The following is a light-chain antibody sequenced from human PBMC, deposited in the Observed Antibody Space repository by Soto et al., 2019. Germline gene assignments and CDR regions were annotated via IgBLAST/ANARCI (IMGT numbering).Light chain of an antibody. J-gene: IGLJ1*01. V-gene: IGLV2-14*03. CDR2: DVN. CDR3: SSYTSSSSLEV. CDR1: SSDVGGYNY. Sequence: LTQPASVSGSPGQSITISCTGTSSDVGGYNYVSWYQQHPGKAPKLMIYDVNNRPSGVSNRFSGSKSGNTASLTISGLQAEDEADYYCSSYTSSSSLEVFGTGTKVTAL.